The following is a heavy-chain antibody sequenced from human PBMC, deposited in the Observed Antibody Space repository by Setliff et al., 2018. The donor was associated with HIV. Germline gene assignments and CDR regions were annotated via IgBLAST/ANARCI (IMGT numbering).Heavy chain of an antibody. CDR2: ISPYNGDI. CDR1: GYIFDAYA. CDR3: ARGPKLMIPTSNWFDS. V-gene: IGHV1-18*01. Sequence: GASVKVSCKTSGYIFDAYAITWVRQAPGQGLEWMGWISPYNGDIKYAQKVQGRVSVTIDTSATTAYMEQRSLTPDDTAVYYCARGPKLMIPTSNWFDSWGQGTPVTVSS. J-gene: IGHJ5*01. D-gene: IGHD3-22*01.